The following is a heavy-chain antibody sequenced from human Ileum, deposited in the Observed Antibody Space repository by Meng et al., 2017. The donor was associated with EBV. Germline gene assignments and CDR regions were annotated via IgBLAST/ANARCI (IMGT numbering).Heavy chain of an antibody. CDR2: INHSGST. V-gene: IGHV4-34*01. CDR1: GGSFSGYY. Sequence: QVQLQQWGPGRVSPSETLSLTCAVYGGSFSGYYWTWIRQPPGKGLEWIGEINHSGSTNYNPSLKSRVTISVDKNQFSLKLSSVTAADTAVYYCARGFYTYGSSCFDYWGQGTLVTVSS. D-gene: IGHD6-13*01. CDR3: ARGFYTYGSSCFDY. J-gene: IGHJ4*02.